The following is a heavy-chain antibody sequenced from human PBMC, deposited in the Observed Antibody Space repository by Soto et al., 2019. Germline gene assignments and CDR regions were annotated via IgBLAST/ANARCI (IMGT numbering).Heavy chain of an antibody. Sequence: QVQLVQSGAEVKKPGASVKVSCKASGYTFTGYFMHWVRQAPGQGLEWMGWINPNSGDTNYGQKFQGRVTMTRDMSINTAYRELRRLTSDDTAVYYCARVRTYYDSSGSLDYWGQGTLVTVSS. CDR1: GYTFTGYF. CDR3: ARVRTYYDSSGSLDY. V-gene: IGHV1-2*02. D-gene: IGHD3-22*01. J-gene: IGHJ4*02. CDR2: INPNSGDT.